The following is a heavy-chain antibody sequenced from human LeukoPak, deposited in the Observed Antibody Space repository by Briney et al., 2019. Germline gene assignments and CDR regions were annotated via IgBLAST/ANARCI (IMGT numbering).Heavy chain of an antibody. Sequence: PGRSLRLSCAASGFTFTNFAMPWVRQAPGKGLEWVTVISDDGNNKYFADSVKGRFTISRDNSKNTLYLQMNSLRAEDTAVYYCAKGGPHYGSGSYYAFDYWGQGTLVTVSS. CDR1: GFTFTNFA. CDR3: AKGGPHYGSGSYYAFDY. D-gene: IGHD3-10*01. V-gene: IGHV3-30*18. J-gene: IGHJ4*02. CDR2: ISDDGNNK.